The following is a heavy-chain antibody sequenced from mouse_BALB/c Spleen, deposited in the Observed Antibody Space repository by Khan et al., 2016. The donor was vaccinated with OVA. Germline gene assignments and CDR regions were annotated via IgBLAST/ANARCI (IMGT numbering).Heavy chain of an antibody. CDR2: IYPGSDNA. CDR1: GYTFTYYV. CDR3: SREDGYYVYFDY. J-gene: IGHJ2*01. D-gene: IGHD2-3*01. V-gene: IGHV1-81*01. Sequence: QVQLQQSGPELVKPGASVKMSCKASGYTFTYYVITWVKQRTGQGLEWIVEIYPGSDNASYNERFKGKATLNADNSSNTTHMQLSSRTSEDSAVYFCSREDGYYVYFDYWGQGTTLTVAS.